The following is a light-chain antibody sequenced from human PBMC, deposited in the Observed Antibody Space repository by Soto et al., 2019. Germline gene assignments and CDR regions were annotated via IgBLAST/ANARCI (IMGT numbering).Light chain of an antibody. CDR2: EDV. Sequence: QSVLTQPPSASGSPGQSVTISCTGTKNDIGVYDFVSWYQHHPGKAPRLIIYEDVQRPSGVPDRFSGSKSGNTASLTVSGLQAADDADYFCKSYAGSNTYVFGSGTKLTVL. CDR1: KNDIGVYDF. CDR3: KSYAGSNTYV. V-gene: IGLV2-8*01. J-gene: IGLJ1*01.